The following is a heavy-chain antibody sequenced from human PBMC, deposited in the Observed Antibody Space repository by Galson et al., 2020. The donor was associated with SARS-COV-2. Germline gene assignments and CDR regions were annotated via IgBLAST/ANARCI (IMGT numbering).Heavy chain of an antibody. CDR3: ARDGQTSSGWDFDY. CDR1: GFTFSSHA. J-gene: IGHJ4*02. D-gene: IGHD6-19*01. V-gene: IGHV3-33*01. CDR2: IFFDGSDK. Sequence: GESLKISCAASGFTFSSHAMHWVRQAPGKGLEWVAQIFFDGSDKYYGDSVKGRFTISRDSSKNTVYLQMNNLRADDTAVYYCARDGQTSSGWDFDYWGQGTLVTVSA.